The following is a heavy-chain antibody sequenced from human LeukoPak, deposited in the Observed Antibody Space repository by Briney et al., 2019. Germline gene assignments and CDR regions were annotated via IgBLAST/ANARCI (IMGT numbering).Heavy chain of an antibody. J-gene: IGHJ4*02. D-gene: IGHD1-26*01. CDR3: AKDRRGSYTFDY. Sequence: GGSLRLSCAASGFTFSSYGMHWVRQAPGKGLEWVAFIRYDGSNKYYADSVKGRFTISRDNSKNTLYLQMNSQRAEDTAVYYCAKDRRGSYTFDYWGQGTLVTVSS. CDR1: GFTFSSYG. CDR2: IRYDGSNK. V-gene: IGHV3-30*02.